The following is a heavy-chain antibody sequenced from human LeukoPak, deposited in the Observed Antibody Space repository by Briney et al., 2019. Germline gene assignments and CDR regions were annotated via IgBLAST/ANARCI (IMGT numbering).Heavy chain of an antibody. CDR2: ISSSGSTI. D-gene: IGHD6-13*01. V-gene: IGHV3-48*03. J-gene: IGHJ4*02. CDR3: ARHGYSSSWYRRGLVY. CDR1: GFTFSSYE. Sequence: PGGSLRLSCAASGFTFSSYEMNWVRQAPGKGLEWVSYISSSGSTIYYADSVKGRFTISRDNAKNSLYLQMNSLRAEDTAVYYCARHGYSSSWYRRGLVYWGQGTLVTVSS.